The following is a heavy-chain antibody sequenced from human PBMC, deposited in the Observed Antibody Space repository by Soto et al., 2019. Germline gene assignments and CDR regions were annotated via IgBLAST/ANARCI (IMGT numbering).Heavy chain of an antibody. Sequence: QVQLVESGGGVVQPGRSLRLSCAASGFAFHGYAMHWVRQAPGKGLEWVAIIWYDGSNTYYGDSVKGRFTISTDNSKNTVYLQMPSLRVEDTAVYYCARVLKTRHSDYWGQGILVTVSS. J-gene: IGHJ4*02. CDR2: IWYDGSNT. CDR1: GFAFHGYA. D-gene: IGHD4-17*01. V-gene: IGHV3-33*01. CDR3: ARVLKTRHSDY.